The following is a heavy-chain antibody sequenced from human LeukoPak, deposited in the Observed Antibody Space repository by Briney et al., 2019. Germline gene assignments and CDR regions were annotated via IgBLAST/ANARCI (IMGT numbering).Heavy chain of an antibody. CDR3: ARGAGLYCSGGSCYGGNWFDP. D-gene: IGHD2-15*01. CDR2: IYSGGST. Sequence: GGSLRLSCAASGFTVSSNYMSWVRQAPGKGLEWVSVIYSGGSTYYADSVKGRFTISRDNSKNTLYLQMNSLRAEDTAVYYCARGAGLYCSGGSCYGGNWFDPWGQGTLVTVSS. V-gene: IGHV3-66*01. J-gene: IGHJ5*02. CDR1: GFTVSSNY.